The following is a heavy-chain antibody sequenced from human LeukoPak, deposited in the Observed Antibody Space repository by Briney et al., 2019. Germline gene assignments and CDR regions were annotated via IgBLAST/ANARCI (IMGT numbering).Heavy chain of an antibody. J-gene: IGHJ4*02. D-gene: IGHD5-18*01. V-gene: IGHV3-7*01. CDR2: IIQDGSEE. CDR3: ARAGYTYVTLYY. CDR1: GFTFNSFW. Sequence: GGSLRLSCAVSGFTFNSFWMSWVRQAPGKGLEWVANIIQDGSEEYYVDSVKGRFTISRDNAKSSLYLQMNSLRAEDTAVYYCARAGYTYVTLYYWGQGTLVTVSS.